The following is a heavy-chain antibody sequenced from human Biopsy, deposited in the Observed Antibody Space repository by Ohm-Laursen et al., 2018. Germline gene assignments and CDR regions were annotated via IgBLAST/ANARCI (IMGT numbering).Heavy chain of an antibody. V-gene: IGHV1-46*01. CDR3: AADSGSGSHFRFDY. CDR2: INPSGSDA. CDR1: GYTFTNYY. Sequence: SSVKVSCKKSGYTFTNYYMHWVRQAPGQGLEWMGIINPSGSDATYAQKFQGRVTMTRDTSTSTAYMDLSSLRSEDTAVYYCAADSGSGSHFRFDYWGQGALVSVSS. J-gene: IGHJ4*02. D-gene: IGHD3-10*01.